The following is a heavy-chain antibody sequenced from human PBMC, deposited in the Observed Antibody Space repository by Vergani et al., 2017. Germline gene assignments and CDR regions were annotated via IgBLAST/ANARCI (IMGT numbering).Heavy chain of an antibody. J-gene: IGHJ3*02. CDR3: AKMGNYYCSSGYLLGSAFDI. D-gene: IGHD3-22*01. CDR1: GFTFSSYG. CDR2: IRYDGSNK. Sequence: QVQLVESGGGVVQPGGSLRLSCAASGFTFSSYGMHWVRQAPGKGLEWVAFIRYDGSNKYYADSVKGRFTISRDNSKNTLYLQMNSLRAEDTAVYYCAKMGNYYCSSGYLLGSAFDIWGQGTMVTVSS. V-gene: IGHV3-30*02.